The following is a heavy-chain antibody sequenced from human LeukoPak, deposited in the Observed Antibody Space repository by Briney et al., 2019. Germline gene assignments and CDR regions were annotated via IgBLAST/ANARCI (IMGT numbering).Heavy chain of an antibody. Sequence: PSETLSLTCTVSGYSISSGYYWGWIRQPPGKGLEWIGSIYHSGSTYYNPSLKSRVTISVDKSKNQFSLKLSSVTAADTAVYYCSTYYYDSSGYPLGSYWGQGTLVTVSS. V-gene: IGHV4-38-2*02. J-gene: IGHJ4*02. CDR2: IYHSGST. CDR1: GYSISSGYY. D-gene: IGHD3-22*01. CDR3: STYYYDSSGYPLGSY.